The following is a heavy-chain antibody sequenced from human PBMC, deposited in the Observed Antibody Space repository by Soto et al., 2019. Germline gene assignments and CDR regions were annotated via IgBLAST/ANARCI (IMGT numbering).Heavy chain of an antibody. J-gene: IGHJ5*02. V-gene: IGHV3-23*01. Sequence: EGQLLESGGGLVQPGGSLRLSCEGSGFSFGDYAMSWVRQPPGKGLEWVSSISGRGESVHYADSVRGRFTVSRDNSKTTLYLEMNSLRAEDTAVYYCASSGSYDIAWFDPWGQGTLVTVSS. CDR2: ISGRGESV. D-gene: IGHD3-10*01. CDR3: ASSGSYDIAWFDP. CDR1: GFSFGDYA.